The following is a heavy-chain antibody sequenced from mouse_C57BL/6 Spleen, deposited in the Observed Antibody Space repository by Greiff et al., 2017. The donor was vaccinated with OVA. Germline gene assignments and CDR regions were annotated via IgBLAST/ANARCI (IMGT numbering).Heavy chain of an antibody. Sequence: VQLQQSGAELVRPGASVTLSCKASGYTFTDYEMHWVKQTPVHGLEWIGAIDPETGGTAYNQKFKGKAILTADKSSSTAYMELRSLTSEDSAVYYCTCDYDVEAMDYGGQGTSVTVSS. J-gene: IGHJ4*01. D-gene: IGHD2-4*01. CDR1: GYTFTDYE. CDR3: TCDYDVEAMDY. V-gene: IGHV1-15*01. CDR2: IDPETGGT.